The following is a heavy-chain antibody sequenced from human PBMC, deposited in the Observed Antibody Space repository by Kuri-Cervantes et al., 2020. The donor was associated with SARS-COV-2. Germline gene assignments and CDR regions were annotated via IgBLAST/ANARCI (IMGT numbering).Heavy chain of an antibody. CDR3: AKDPAGGLNWFDP. CDR1: GFAFSSHA. V-gene: IGHV3-23*01. D-gene: IGHD6-13*01. J-gene: IGHJ5*02. Sequence: GESLKISCAASGFAFSSHAMSWVRQTPEKGLEWVSAIRSGGASTSYADSVKGRFTISRDNSKNTLYVQMNSLRAEDTAVYYCAKDPAGGLNWFDPWGQGTLVTVSS. CDR2: IRSGGAST.